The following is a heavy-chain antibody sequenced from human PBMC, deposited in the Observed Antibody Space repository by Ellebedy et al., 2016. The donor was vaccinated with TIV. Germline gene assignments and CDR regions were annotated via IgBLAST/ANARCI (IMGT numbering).Heavy chain of an antibody. Sequence: PGGSLRLSCAASGFTFSSYWMSWVRQAPGKGLEWVANIKQDGSEKYYVDSVKGRFTISRDNAKNSLYLQMNSLRAEDTAVYYCARGHSIHELYGDHTPGDAFDIWGQGTMVTVSS. CDR3: ARGHSIHELYGDHTPGDAFDI. J-gene: IGHJ3*02. D-gene: IGHD4-17*01. CDR1: GFTFSSYW. V-gene: IGHV3-7*01. CDR2: IKQDGSEK.